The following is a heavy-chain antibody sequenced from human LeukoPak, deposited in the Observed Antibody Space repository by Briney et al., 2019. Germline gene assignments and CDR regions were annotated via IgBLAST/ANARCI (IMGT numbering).Heavy chain of an antibody. V-gene: IGHV3-74*01. CDR1: GFTFSSYW. CDR2: ITSDGSST. Sequence: GGSLRLSCAASGFTFSSYWMHWVRQAPGKGLVWVSRITSDGSSTAYADSVKGRLTISRDNAKNTLYLQMNSLRAEDTAVYYCARVAGTYQASRCDYWGQGTLVTVSS. J-gene: IGHJ4*02. CDR3: ARVAGTYQASRCDY. D-gene: IGHD5-24*01.